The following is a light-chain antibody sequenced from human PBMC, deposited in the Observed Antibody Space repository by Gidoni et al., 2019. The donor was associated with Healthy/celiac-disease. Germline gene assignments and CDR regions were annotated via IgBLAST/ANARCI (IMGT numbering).Light chain of an antibody. Sequence: EIVLTQSPGTLSLSPGESATLSCRASQSVSSSYLAWYQQKPGQAPRLLIYGASSRATGTPDRFSGSGSGTDFTLTISRLEPEDFAVYYCQQYGSSPMYTFGQGTKLEIK. V-gene: IGKV3-20*01. J-gene: IGKJ2*01. CDR3: QQYGSSPMYT. CDR1: QSVSSSY. CDR2: GAS.